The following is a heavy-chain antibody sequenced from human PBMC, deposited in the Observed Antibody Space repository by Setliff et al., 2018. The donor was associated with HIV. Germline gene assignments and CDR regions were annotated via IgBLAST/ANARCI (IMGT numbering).Heavy chain of an antibody. CDR2: LISMFKIP. D-gene: IGHD2-15*01. CDR3: ARGGWSGGGPLHYSYYYLDV. J-gene: IGHJ6*02. CDR1: GGTFRSQA. Sequence: VASVKVSCKTSGGTFRSQAISWVRQAPGQGLEWMGGLISMFKIPQIAQKFQGRVTITADGSTSTAYMGLSSLTSEDTAVYYCARGGWSGGGPLHYSYYYLDVWGQGTAVTVSS. V-gene: IGHV1-69*13.